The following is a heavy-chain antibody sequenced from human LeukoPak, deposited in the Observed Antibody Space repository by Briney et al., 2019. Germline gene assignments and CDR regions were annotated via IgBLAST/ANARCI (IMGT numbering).Heavy chain of an antibody. J-gene: IGHJ3*02. CDR3: ARQYYYDSSGYFDI. V-gene: IGHV4-59*01. D-gene: IGHD3-22*01. CDR2: IYYSGST. Sequence: PSETLSLTCAVSGGSISSYYWSWIRQPPGKGLEWIGYIYYSGSTNYNPSLKSRVTISVDTSKNQFSLKLSSVTAADTAVYYCARQYYYDSSGYFDIWGQGTMVTVSS. CDR1: GGSISSYY.